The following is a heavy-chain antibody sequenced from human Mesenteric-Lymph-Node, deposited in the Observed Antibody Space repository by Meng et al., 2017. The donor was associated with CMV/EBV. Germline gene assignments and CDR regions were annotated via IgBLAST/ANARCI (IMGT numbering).Heavy chain of an antibody. V-gene: IGHV3-21*01. CDR1: GFTFSSYS. Sequence: GESLKISCVASGFTFSSYSMNWVRQAPGTGLEWVASISYRRTYIDYADSVGGRFTISRDNSKNSLYLQMNSLRAEDTAVYYCARDMSRVGGAYDYDTSGDPVDFWGQGTLVTVSS. CDR2: ISYRRTYI. J-gene: IGHJ4*02. CDR3: ARDMSRVGGAYDYDTSGDPVDF. D-gene: IGHD3-22*01.